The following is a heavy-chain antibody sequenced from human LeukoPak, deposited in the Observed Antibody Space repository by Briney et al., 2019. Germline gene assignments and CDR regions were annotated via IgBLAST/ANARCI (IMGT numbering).Heavy chain of an antibody. V-gene: IGHV4-59*05. CDR1: GGSISSYY. J-gene: IGHJ3*02. D-gene: IGHD4-11*01. CDR2: IYYSGST. CDR3: ARQRGNYGAFDI. Sequence: SETLSLTCTVSGGSISSYYWSWIRQPAGKGLEWIGSIYYSGSTYYNPSLKSRVTISVDTSKNQFSLKLSSVTAADTAVYYCARQRGNYGAFDIWGQGTMVTVSS.